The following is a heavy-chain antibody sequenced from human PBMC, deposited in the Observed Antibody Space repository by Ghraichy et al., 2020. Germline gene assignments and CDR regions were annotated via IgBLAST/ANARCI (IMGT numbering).Heavy chain of an antibody. V-gene: IGHV1-69*13. J-gene: IGHJ4*02. CDR2: IIPIFGTA. Sequence: SVKVSCKASGGTFSSYAISWVRQAPGQGLEWMGGIIPIFGTANYAQKFQGRVTITADESTSTAYMELSSLRSEDTAVYYCARGRRDILTGYYTYWGQGTLVTVSS. CDR3: ARGRRDILTGYYTY. D-gene: IGHD3-9*01. CDR1: GGTFSSYA.